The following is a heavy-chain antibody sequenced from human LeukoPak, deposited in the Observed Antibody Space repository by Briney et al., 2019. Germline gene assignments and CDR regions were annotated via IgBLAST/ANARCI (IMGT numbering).Heavy chain of an antibody. V-gene: IGHV4-34*01. D-gene: IGHD3-10*01. J-gene: IGHJ5*02. Sequence: SETLSLTCAVYGGSFSGYYWSWIRQPPGKGLEWIGEINHSGSTNYNLSLKSRVTMSVDTSKNQFSLKLSSVTAADTAVYYCARDSGTTGEVKFDPWGQGTLVTVSS. CDR1: GGSFSGYY. CDR2: INHSGST. CDR3: ARDSGTTGEVKFDP.